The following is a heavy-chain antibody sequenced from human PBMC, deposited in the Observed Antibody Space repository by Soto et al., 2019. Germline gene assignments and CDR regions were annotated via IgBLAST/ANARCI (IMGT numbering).Heavy chain of an antibody. CDR3: ARQLPSSSESLDY. J-gene: IGHJ4*02. CDR1: GYTFTSYA. CDR2: INAGNGNT. D-gene: IGHD6-6*01. V-gene: IGHV1-3*01. Sequence: PGGSLRLSCAASGYTFTSYAMHWVRQAPGQRLEWMGWINAGNGNTKYSQKFQGRVTITRDTSASTAYMELSSLRSEDTAVYYCARQLPSSSESLDYWGQGTLVTVSS.